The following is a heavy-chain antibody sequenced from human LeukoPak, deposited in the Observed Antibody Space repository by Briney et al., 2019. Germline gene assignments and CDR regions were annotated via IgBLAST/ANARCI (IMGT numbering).Heavy chain of an antibody. CDR1: GYTFTSYG. CDR3: ARDSEVTALLPYYCYGMDV. Sequence: GASVKVSCKASGYTFTSYGISWVRQAPGQGLEWMGWISAYNGNTNYAQKLQGRVTMTTDTSTSTAYMELRSLRSDDTAVYYCARDSEVTALLPYYCYGMDVWGQGTTVTVSS. CDR2: ISAYNGNT. J-gene: IGHJ6*02. V-gene: IGHV1-18*01. D-gene: IGHD2-21*02.